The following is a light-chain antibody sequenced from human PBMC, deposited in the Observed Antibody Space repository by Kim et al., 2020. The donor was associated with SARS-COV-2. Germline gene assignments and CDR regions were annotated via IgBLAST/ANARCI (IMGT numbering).Light chain of an antibody. CDR1: SSDVGGYNS. J-gene: IGLJ2*01. CDR3: SSYTRSSTLL. CDR2: DVS. V-gene: IGLV2-14*03. Sequence: GQSSAIPSTGTSSDVGGYNSVSWDQQHPGKGPKLMIYDVSERPSGVSNRFSGSKAGNTASLTISGLQTEDEADYYCSSYTRSSTLLFGGGTKLTVL.